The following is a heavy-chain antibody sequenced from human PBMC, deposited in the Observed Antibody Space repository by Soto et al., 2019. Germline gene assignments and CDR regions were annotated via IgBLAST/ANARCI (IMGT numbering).Heavy chain of an antibody. CDR3: ARMSYFYDKWYFDL. Sequence: QLQESGPGLVMPSQTLSLTCTVSGASINNNDYYWSWIRQTPGKGLEWIGYVYYSGSTDYIPSLKSRLSMSIDKSQNQLTLKLNSVTDADTATYYCARMSYFYDKWYFDLWGRGTLVTVSS. CDR2: VYYSGST. D-gene: IGHD3-22*01. V-gene: IGHV4-30-4*01. J-gene: IGHJ2*01. CDR1: GASINNNDYY.